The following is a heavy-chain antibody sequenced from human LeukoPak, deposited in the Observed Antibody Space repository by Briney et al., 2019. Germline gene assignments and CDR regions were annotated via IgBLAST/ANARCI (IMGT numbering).Heavy chain of an antibody. D-gene: IGHD6-13*01. CDR2: IIPIFGTA. CDR3: ARGYGSSWYSEGYNWFDP. CDR1: GGTFSSYA. V-gene: IGHV1-69*13. Sequence: AASVKVSCKASGGTFSSYAISWVRQAPGQGLEWMGGIIPIFGTANYAQKFQGRVTITADESTSTAYMELSSLRSEDTAVYYCARGYGSSWYSEGYNWFDPWGQGTLVTVSS. J-gene: IGHJ5*02.